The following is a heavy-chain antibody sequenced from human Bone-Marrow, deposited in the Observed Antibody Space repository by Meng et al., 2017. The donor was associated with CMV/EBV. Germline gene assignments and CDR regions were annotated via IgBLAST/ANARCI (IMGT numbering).Heavy chain of an antibody. D-gene: IGHD3/OR15-3a*01. J-gene: IGHJ4*02. V-gene: IGHV1-8*02. Sequence: ASVKVSCKASGYTFTSYDINWVRQATGQGLEWMGWMNPNSGNTGYAQKFQGRVTMTRDTSISTAYMELSRLRSDDTAVYYCARDWTLTGGNDYWGQGTLVTVSS. CDR3: ARDWTLTGGNDY. CDR1: GYTFTSYD. CDR2: MNPNSGNT.